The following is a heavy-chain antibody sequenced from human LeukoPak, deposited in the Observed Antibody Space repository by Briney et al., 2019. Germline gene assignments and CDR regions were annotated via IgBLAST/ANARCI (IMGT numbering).Heavy chain of an antibody. Sequence: GGSLRLSCAASGFTLSSYNMKWVRQAPGKGLEWVSSISYRSSDIEYADSVKGRFTISRDNSKNTLYLQMNSLRAEDTAVYYCAKVVKPSYDSCGYLDYWGQGTLVTVSS. CDR2: ISYRSSDI. CDR3: AKVVKPSYDSCGYLDY. V-gene: IGHV3-21*04. J-gene: IGHJ4*02. D-gene: IGHD3-22*01. CDR1: GFTLSSYN.